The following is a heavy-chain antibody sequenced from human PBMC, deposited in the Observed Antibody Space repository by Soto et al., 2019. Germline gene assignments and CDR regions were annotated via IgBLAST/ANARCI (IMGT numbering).Heavy chain of an antibody. D-gene: IGHD6-13*01. Sequence: QVQLQESGPGLVKPLETLSLTCTVSGGSITNDGSYWSWVRQHQGKGLEWIGYIYDAGTTYRNPSLKSRLSMSVDTSRKRFSLEMTSVTAADTAVYYCARLYAGTDAFEAWGQGTMVTVSS. J-gene: IGHJ3*01. V-gene: IGHV4-31*03. CDR3: ARLYAGTDAFEA. CDR2: IYDAGTT. CDR1: GGSITNDGSY.